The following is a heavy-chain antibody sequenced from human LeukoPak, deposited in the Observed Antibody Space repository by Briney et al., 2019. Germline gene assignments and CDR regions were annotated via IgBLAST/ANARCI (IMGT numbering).Heavy chain of an antibody. Sequence: SVKVSCKTSGDTFTTYAIIWVRQAPGQGLEWMGGIIPMFGTPNYAQRLQGRVTITADKSTKTAYMELSSLRSEDTAVYYCARAGIPGYCTNVTCSNWLDPWGQGTLVTVSS. D-gene: IGHD2-8*01. CDR2: IIPMFGTP. J-gene: IGHJ5*02. V-gene: IGHV1-69*06. CDR3: ARAGIPGYCTNVTCSNWLDP. CDR1: GDTFTTYA.